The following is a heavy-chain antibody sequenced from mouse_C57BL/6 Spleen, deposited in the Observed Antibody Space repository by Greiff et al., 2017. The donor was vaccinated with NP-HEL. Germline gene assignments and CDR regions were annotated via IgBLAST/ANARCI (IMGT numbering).Heavy chain of an antibody. V-gene: IGHV1-7*01. Sequence: VQLQQSGAELVKPGASVKLSCKASGYTFTGYWMHWVKQRPGQGLEWIGYINPSSGYTKYNQKFKDKATLTADKSSSTAYMQLSSLTSEDSAVYYCTREEPYYAMDYWGQGTSVTVSS. CDR2: INPSSGYT. CDR1: GYTFTGYW. CDR3: TREEPYYAMDY. J-gene: IGHJ4*01.